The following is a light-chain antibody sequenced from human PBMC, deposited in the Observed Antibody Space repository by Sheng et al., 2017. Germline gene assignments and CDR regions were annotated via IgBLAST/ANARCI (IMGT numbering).Light chain of an antibody. CDR3: AAWDDSLSGYV. Sequence: QSVLTQPPSASGTPGQRVTISCSGTSSNIGRNSVYWYQQLPGTAPKLLIYRSNQRPSGVPDRFSGSRSGTSASLAISGLRSEDEADYYCAAWDDSLSGYVFGTGTKVTVL. CDR2: RSN. J-gene: IGLJ1*01. CDR1: SSNIGRNS. V-gene: IGLV1-47*01.